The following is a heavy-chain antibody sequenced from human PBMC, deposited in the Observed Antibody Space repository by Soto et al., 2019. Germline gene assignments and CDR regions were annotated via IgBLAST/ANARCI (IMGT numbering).Heavy chain of an antibody. D-gene: IGHD6-6*01. CDR3: ARGGGGGARGHYMDV. J-gene: IGHJ6*03. Sequence: SETLSLTCAVYGGSFSGYYWSWIRQPPGKGLEWIGEINHSGSTNYNPSLKSRVTISVDTSKNQFSLKLSSVTAADTAVYYCARGGGGGARGHYMDVWGKGTTVTVSS. CDR1: GGSFSGYY. CDR2: INHSGST. V-gene: IGHV4-34*01.